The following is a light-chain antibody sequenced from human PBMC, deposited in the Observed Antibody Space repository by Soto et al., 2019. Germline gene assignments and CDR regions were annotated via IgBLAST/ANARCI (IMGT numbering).Light chain of an antibody. CDR3: QQSNNWPPLT. CDR2: GVS. V-gene: IGKV3-15*01. J-gene: IGKJ4*01. Sequence: EIVLTQSPGTLSVSPGERSTLSWRASQSFNSRLAWYQHKPGQPPRLLIYGVSTRATGVPARFSGSGSETDFSLTISSLQIEDFALYYCQQSNNWPPLTFGGGTKVDIK. CDR1: QSFNSR.